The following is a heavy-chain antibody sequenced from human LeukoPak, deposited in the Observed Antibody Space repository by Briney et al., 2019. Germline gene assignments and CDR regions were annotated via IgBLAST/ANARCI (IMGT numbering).Heavy chain of an antibody. Sequence: GASVKVSCKVSGYTLTELSMHWVRQAPGKGLEWMGGFDPEDGETIYAQKFQGRVTMTEDTSTDTAYMELSSLRSEDTAVYYCATAEATLGRRYYYYMDVWGKGTTVTVSS. CDR3: ATAEATLGRRYYYYMDV. J-gene: IGHJ6*03. CDR1: GYTLTELS. V-gene: IGHV1-24*01. CDR2: FDPEDGET. D-gene: IGHD2-15*01.